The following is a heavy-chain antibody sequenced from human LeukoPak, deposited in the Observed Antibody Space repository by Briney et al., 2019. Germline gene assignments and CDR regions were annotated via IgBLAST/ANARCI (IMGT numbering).Heavy chain of an antibody. CDR1: GGTFSSYA. CDR2: IIPIFGTA. D-gene: IGHD3-3*01. CDR3: AILLGDYDIWSGLNAFDT. Sequence: GASVKVSCTASGGTFSSYAISWVRQAPGQGLEWMGGIIPIFGTANYAQKFQGRVTITADESTSTAYMELSSLRSEDTAVYYCAILLGDYDIWSGLNAFDTWGQGTMVTVSS. J-gene: IGHJ3*02. V-gene: IGHV1-69*13.